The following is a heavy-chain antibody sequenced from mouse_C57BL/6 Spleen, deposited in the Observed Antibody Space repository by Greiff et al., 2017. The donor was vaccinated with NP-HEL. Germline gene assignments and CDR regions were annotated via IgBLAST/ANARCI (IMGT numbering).Heavy chain of an antibody. CDR3: ARDRGDSYYDD. CDR1: GFTFSSYA. CDR2: ISDGGSYT. V-gene: IGHV5-4*01. J-gene: IGHJ2*01. Sequence: EVMLVESGGGLVKPGGSLKLSCAASGFTFSSYAMSWVRQTPEKRLEWVATISDGGSYTYYPDNVKGRFTISRDNAKNNLYLQMSHLKSEDTAMYYCARDRGDSYYDDWGQGTTLTVSS. D-gene: IGHD2-12*01.